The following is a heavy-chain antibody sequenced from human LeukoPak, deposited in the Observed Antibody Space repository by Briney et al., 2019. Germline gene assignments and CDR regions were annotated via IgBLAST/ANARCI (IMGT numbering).Heavy chain of an antibody. CDR1: GYTFTSNY. Sequence: ASVKVSCKALGYTFTSNYVIWVRQAPGQGPEWVGWIDPNNGATYYAQQFQGRVTMARDTSSTTVYMGLDSLTSDDTAVYYCARDLKDDGFGAEGSLDFWGQGTLVTVSS. J-gene: IGHJ4*02. D-gene: IGHD3-10*01. CDR2: IDPNNGAT. CDR3: ARDLKDDGFGAEGSLDF. V-gene: IGHV1-2*02.